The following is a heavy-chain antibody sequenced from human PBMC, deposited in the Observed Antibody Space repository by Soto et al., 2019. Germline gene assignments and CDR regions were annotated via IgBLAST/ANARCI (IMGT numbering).Heavy chain of an antibody. Sequence: CKGSGYSFTSYWISWVRQMPGKGLEWMGRIDPSDSYTNYSPSFQGHVTISADKSISTAYLQWSSLKASDTAMYYCARRDVYDYGDYGLNYYYYYGMDVWGQGTTVTVSS. CDR1: GYSFTSYW. CDR3: ARRDVYDYGDYGLNYYYYYGMDV. D-gene: IGHD4-17*01. CDR2: IDPSDSYT. V-gene: IGHV5-10-1*01. J-gene: IGHJ6*02.